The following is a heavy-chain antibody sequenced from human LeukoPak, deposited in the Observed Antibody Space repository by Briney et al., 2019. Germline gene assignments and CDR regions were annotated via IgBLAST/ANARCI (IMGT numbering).Heavy chain of an antibody. J-gene: IGHJ4*02. V-gene: IGHV4-39*02. D-gene: IGHD3-10*01. Sequence: SETLSLTCTVSGGSISGSSYYWGWIRQPPGKGLEWIGSIYYSGSTYYNPSLKSRVTISVDTSKNQFSLKLTSVTAADTALYFCARGSDRSKSGSDWGQGTLVTVSS. CDR1: GGSISGSSYY. CDR3: ARGSDRSKSGSD. CDR2: IYYSGST.